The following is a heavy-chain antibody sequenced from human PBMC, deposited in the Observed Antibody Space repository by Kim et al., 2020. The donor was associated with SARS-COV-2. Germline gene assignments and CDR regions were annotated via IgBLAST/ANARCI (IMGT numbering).Heavy chain of an antibody. Sequence: YYANTGKGRFTISRRNSKNPLYRQMNILIAEDTAVYYCAKDPPPQTSGCYKWGQGTLVTVSS. J-gene: IGHJ4*02. V-gene: IGHV3-23*01. D-gene: IGHD6-19*01. CDR3: AKDPPPQTSGCYK.